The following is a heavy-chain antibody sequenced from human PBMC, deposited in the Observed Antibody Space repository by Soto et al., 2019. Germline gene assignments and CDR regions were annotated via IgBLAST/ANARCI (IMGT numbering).Heavy chain of an antibody. J-gene: IGHJ4*02. Sequence: QLVQSGAEVKKTGASVKVYCKGSGFTFTSLGFNWVRQAPGRVLEWMGWITAYNGNTNYAHNFRGRVTMTTDTSTSTAYMELRSLRSDDTAVYYCAGGFSDYSDYDWGQGTLVTVAS. CDR2: ITAYNGNT. D-gene: IGHD4-17*01. V-gene: IGHV1-18*01. CDR1: GFTFTSLG. CDR3: AGGFSDYSDYD.